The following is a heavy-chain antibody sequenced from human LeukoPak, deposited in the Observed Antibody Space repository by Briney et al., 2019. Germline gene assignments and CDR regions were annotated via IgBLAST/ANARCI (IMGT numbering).Heavy chain of an antibody. V-gene: IGHV5-51*01. CDR3: ARGTTGYSLDY. CDR1: GYSFTTYW. CDR2: IYPGDSDT. D-gene: IGHD3-9*01. J-gene: IGHJ4*02. Sequence: GESLKISCRGSGYSFTTYWIGWVRQMPGKGLEWMGIIYPGDSDTRYTPSFQGQVTISADKSITTAYLQWSSLKASDTAMYYCARGTTGYSLDYWGQGTLVTVSS.